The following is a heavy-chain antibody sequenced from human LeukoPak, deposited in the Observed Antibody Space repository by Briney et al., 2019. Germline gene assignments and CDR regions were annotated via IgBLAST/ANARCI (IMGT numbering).Heavy chain of an antibody. V-gene: IGHV1-2*02. J-gene: IGHJ3*02. CDR1: GYSFTDYY. CDR2: IYPNSGVT. D-gene: IGHD1-14*01. CDR3: VRDVKAGRNDAFDI. Sequence: ASVKVSCKASGYSFTDYYIHWVRQDPGQGIEWMGWIYPNSGVTNYAQNFQGSVTVTRDTSISTAYMDLSSLTSDDTAVYFCVRDVKAGRNDAFDIWGQGTMVTVSS.